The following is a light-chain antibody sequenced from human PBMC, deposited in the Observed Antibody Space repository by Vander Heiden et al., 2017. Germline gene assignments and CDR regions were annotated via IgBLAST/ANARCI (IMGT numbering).Light chain of an antibody. CDR1: SSNIGKNA. Sequence: QSVLTQPPSSSGTPGETVTISCSGSSSNIGKNAVTWYQQLPGPAPKLLIFNNHQRPSGVPDRFSGTKSATSASLAISGLRSEDEATYYCAAWDDSLNGHVVFGGGTNLTVL. CDR2: NNH. V-gene: IGLV1-44*01. CDR3: AAWDDSLNGHVV. J-gene: IGLJ2*01.